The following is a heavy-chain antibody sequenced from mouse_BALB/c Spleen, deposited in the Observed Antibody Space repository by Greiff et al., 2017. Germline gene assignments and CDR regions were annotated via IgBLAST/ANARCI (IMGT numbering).Heavy chain of an antibody. Sequence: QVQLQQPGAELVKPGASVKMSCKASGYTFTSYNMHWVKQTPGQGLEWIGAIYPGNGDTSYNQKFKGKATLTADKSSSTAYMQLSSLTSEDSAVYYCAKGRRGFAYWGQGTLVTVSA. D-gene: IGHD2-14*01. CDR1: GYTFTSYN. V-gene: IGHV1-12*01. CDR3: AKGRRGFAY. CDR2: IYPGNGDT. J-gene: IGHJ3*01.